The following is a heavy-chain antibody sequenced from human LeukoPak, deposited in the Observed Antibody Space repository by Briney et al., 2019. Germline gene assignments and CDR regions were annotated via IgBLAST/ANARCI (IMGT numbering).Heavy chain of an antibody. CDR2: IIPIFGTA. D-gene: IGHD2-21*02. V-gene: IGHV1-69*05. J-gene: IGHJ3*02. CDR3: ARDSCGGDCYPGSYAFDI. Sequence: ASVKVSCKASGGTFSSYAISWVRQAPGQGLEWMGGIIPIFGTANYAQKFQGRVTITTDESTSTAYTELSSLRSEDTAVYYCARDSCGGDCYPGSYAFDIWGQGTMVTVSS. CDR1: GGTFSSYA.